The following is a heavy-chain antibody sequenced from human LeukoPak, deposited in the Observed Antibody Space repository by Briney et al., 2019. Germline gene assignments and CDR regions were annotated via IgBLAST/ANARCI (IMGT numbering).Heavy chain of an antibody. V-gene: IGHV3-7*05. CDR1: GFAFSSYW. D-gene: IGHD3-10*01. Sequence: AGGSLRLSCAASGFAFSSYWMSWVRKAPGKGLEWVANIKQDGSEKNYVGSVKGRFTISRDNAKSSLYLQMNSLRAEDTAVYYCAREMSWSGRDYWGQGTLVTVSS. CDR2: IKQDGSEK. CDR3: AREMSWSGRDY. J-gene: IGHJ4*02.